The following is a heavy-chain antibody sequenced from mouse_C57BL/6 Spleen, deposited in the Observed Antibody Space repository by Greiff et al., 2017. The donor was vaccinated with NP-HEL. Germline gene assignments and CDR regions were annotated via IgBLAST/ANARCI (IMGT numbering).Heavy chain of an antibody. CDR2: INPSNGGT. V-gene: IGHV1-53*01. CDR3: ARLITTVVATRYFDV. D-gene: IGHD1-1*01. J-gene: IGHJ1*03. Sequence: VQLQQPGTELVKPGASVKLSCKASGYTFTSYWMHWVKQRPGQGLEWIGNINPSNGGTNYNEKFKSKATLTVDKSSSTAYMQLSSLTSEDSAVYYCARLITTVVATRYFDVWGTGTTVTVSS. CDR1: GYTFTSYW.